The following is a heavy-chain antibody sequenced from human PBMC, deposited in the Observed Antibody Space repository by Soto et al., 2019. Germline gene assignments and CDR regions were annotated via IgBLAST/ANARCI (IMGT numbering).Heavy chain of an antibody. J-gene: IGHJ4*02. CDR3: ARERSDSSGYYYFDY. V-gene: IGHV4-59*01. CDR2: IYYGGST. D-gene: IGHD3-22*01. CDR1: GDSISTDY. Sequence: SETLSLTCTVSGDSISTDYWSWIRQSPGKGLEWIGFIYYGGSTNYNPSLKSRVTISVDTPKNQFSLKLSSVTAADTAVYYCARERSDSSGYYYFDYWGQGTLVTVSS.